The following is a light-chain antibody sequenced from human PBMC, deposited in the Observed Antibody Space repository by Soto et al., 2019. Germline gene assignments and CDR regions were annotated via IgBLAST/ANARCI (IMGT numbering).Light chain of an antibody. CDR2: SKT. V-gene: IGLV1-40*01. J-gene: IGLJ1*01. CDR1: TSNIGSNY. Sequence: SVLTQPPSASGTPGQGVTISCSGSTSNIGSNYVHLYQQLPGAAPKLLIYSKTIRPSGFPDRFSGSKSCTSPSLAITGLRAEDEADYYCQSHDSSLSNYVFGTGTKVTVL. CDR3: QSHDSSLSNYV.